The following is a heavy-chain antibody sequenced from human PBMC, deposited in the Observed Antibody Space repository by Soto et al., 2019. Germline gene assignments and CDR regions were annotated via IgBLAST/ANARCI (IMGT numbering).Heavy chain of an antibody. CDR3: ARVTRGDYLLTFSLRGMDV. J-gene: IGHJ6*02. D-gene: IGHD4-17*01. Sequence: SETLSLTCSVYGGSFSGYYWSWIRQPPGKGLEWIGEINDSGITNYNPSLRSRVTMSVDTSKNQLSLKLNSVTAADTAVYYCARVTRGDYLLTFSLRGMDVWGQGTTVTVSS. CDR1: GGSFSGYY. CDR2: INDSGIT. V-gene: IGHV4-34*01.